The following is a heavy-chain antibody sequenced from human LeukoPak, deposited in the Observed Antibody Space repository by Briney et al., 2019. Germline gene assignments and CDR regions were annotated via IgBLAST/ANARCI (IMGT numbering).Heavy chain of an antibody. Sequence: SETLSLTCTVSGGSISSGDYYWSWIRQPPGTGLKWIGYIYYSGSTYYNPSLKSRVTISVDTSKNQFSLKLSSVTAADTAVYYCARPGRFGELTWGQGTLVTVSS. V-gene: IGHV4-30-4*01. J-gene: IGHJ5*02. CDR3: ARPGRFGELT. D-gene: IGHD3-10*01. CDR1: GGSISSGDYY. CDR2: IYYSGST.